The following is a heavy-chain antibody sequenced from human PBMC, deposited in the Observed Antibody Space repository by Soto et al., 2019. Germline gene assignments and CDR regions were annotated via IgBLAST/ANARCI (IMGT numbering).Heavy chain of an antibody. CDR1: GYSFNNYW. Sequence: ESLTISFRGSGYSFNNYWIAWVRQMRGKGLEWMGIIFPGDSDSVYSPSFQGQVTISVDRSISTAYLQWSGLKASDTAMYYCETQIGLHGVSRYFDSWGQGTPVTVYS. CDR2: IFPGDSDS. J-gene: IGHJ4*02. CDR3: ETQIGLHGVSRYFDS. V-gene: IGHV5-51*06. D-gene: IGHD2-8*01.